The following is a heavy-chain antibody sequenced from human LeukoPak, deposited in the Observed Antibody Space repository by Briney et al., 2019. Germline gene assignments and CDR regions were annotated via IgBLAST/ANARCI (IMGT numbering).Heavy chain of an antibody. CDR2: IYYSGST. CDR3: ARARSCTSCYPLPKFAYFDI. J-gene: IGHJ3*02. CDR1: GGSISSSSYY. V-gene: IGHV4-39*01. Sequence: PSETLSLTCTVSGGSISSSSYYWGWIRQPPGKGLEWIGSIYYSGSTYYNPSLKSRVTISVDTSKNQFSLKLSSVTAADTAVYYCARARSCTSCYPLPKFAYFDIWGQGTMVTVSS. D-gene: IGHD2-2*01.